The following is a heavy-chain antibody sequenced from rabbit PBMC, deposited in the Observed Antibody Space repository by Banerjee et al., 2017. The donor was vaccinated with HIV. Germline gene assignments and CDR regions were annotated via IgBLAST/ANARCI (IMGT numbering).Heavy chain of an antibody. D-gene: IGHD8-1*01. CDR3: ARGDSGTNYYNGGDYFNL. CDR2: IGVGTIKT. CDR1: GFSFSSGYY. Sequence: QSLEESGGDLVKPGASLTLTCTASGFSFSSGYYMCWVRQAPGKGLEWIACIGVGTIKTYYASWVNGRFTISKTSSTTVTLKMTSLTAADTATYFYARGDSGTNYYNGGDYFNLWAQAPWSPS. J-gene: IGHJ4*01. V-gene: IGHV1S40*01.